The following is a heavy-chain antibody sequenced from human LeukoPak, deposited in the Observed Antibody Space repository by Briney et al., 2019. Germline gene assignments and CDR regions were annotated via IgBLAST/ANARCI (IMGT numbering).Heavy chain of an antibody. CDR2: IYTSGST. Sequence: SQTLSLTCTVSGGSISSGSYYWSWIRQPAGKGLEWIGRIYTSGSTNYNPSLKSRVTISVDTSKNQFSLKLSSVTAADTAVYYCARGRGSSWYWGQGTLVTVSS. CDR3: ARGRGSSWY. CDR1: GGSISSGSYY. V-gene: IGHV4-61*02. J-gene: IGHJ4*02. D-gene: IGHD6-13*01.